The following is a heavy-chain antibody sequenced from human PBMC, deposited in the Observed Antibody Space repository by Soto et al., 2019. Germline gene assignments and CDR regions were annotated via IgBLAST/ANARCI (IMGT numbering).Heavy chain of an antibody. V-gene: IGHV3-23*01. CDR2: ISGSGGST. D-gene: IGHD3-22*01. Sequence: GGSLRLSCAASGFTFSSYAMSWVRQAPGKGLEWVSAISGSGGSTYYADSVKGRFTISRDNSKNTLYLQMNSLRAEDTAVYYCAKVLIDYYDSSGYYTYYFDYWGQGTLVTVSS. J-gene: IGHJ4*02. CDR1: GFTFSSYA. CDR3: AKVLIDYYDSSGYYTYYFDY.